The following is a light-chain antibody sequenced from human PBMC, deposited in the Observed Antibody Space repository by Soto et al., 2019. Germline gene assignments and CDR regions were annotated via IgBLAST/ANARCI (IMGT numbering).Light chain of an antibody. CDR1: SIDIGSYDL. Sequence: QSVLTQPASVSGPLGQSIVISCTGSSIDIGSYDLVSWYQQYPGKAPQVVIFVGTKRPSGVSNRFSGSKSGNTASLTISGLQTEDEADNYCCSYAGSSTYVFXAGTK. J-gene: IGLJ1*01. CDR3: CSYAGSSTYV. CDR2: VGT. V-gene: IGLV2-23*01.